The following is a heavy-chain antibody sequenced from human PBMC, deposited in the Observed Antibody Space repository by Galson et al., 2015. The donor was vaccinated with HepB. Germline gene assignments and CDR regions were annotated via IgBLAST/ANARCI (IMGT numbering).Heavy chain of an antibody. V-gene: IGHV3-66*01. CDR2: IYTGGAT. CDR3: ASCAMIGGVIGALDV. J-gene: IGHJ3*01. D-gene: IGHD3-10*01. CDR1: GFSVSDND. Sequence: SLRLSCAASGFSVSDNDMSWVRQAPGKGLEWVFVIYTGGATSYGDSVKGRFTISRDNSENTVYLQMNSLRVEDTAVYYCASCAMIGGVIGALDVWGQGTMVTVSS.